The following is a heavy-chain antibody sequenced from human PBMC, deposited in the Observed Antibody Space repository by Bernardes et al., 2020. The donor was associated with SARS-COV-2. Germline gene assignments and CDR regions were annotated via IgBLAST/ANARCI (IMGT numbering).Heavy chain of an antibody. J-gene: IGHJ4*02. D-gene: IGHD1-26*01. CDR3: ARDVAGREDF. Sequence: CVARINKKKTITNYADSVKVRFTVSRDQAKNTLFLHMSSLRAEETAVYYCARDVAGREDFWGQGTLV. CDR2: INKKKTIT. V-gene: IGHV3-74*01.